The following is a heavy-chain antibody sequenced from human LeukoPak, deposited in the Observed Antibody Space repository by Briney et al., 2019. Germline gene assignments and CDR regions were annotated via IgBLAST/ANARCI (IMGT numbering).Heavy chain of an antibody. J-gene: IGHJ4*02. V-gene: IGHV3-30-3*01. CDR1: GFTFSSYA. D-gene: IGHD6-25*01. CDR3: ARDSNTSGATLAAY. Sequence: GRSLRLSCAASGFTFSSYAMHWVRQAPGKGLEWVAVISYDGSNKYYADSVKGRFTISRDNSKNTLYLQMNSLRAEDTAVYYCARDSNTSGATLAAYWGQGTLVTVSS. CDR2: ISYDGSNK.